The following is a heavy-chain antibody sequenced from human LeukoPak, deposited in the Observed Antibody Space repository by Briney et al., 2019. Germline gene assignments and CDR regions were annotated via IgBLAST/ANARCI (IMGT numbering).Heavy chain of an antibody. CDR3: ATISGPRGDY. V-gene: IGHV4-59*01. J-gene: IGHJ4*02. CDR1: GGSISSYY. Sequence: NTSETLSLTCTVSGGSISSYYWSWIRQPPGKGLEWIGCIYYSGSTNYNPSLKSRVTISVDTSKNQFPLKLSSVTAADTAVYYCATISGPRGDYWGQGTLVTVSS. CDR2: IYYSGST. D-gene: IGHD3-10*01.